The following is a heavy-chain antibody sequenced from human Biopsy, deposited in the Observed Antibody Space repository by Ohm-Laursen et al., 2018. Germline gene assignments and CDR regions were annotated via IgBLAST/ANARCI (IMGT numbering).Heavy chain of an antibody. CDR2: INPNSGNA. D-gene: IGHD3-9*01. V-gene: IGHV1-2*02. CDR1: GGNLRSYG. CDR3: ARVPAYPSIDGYYGLDL. J-gene: IGHJ6*02. Sequence: ASVKVSCKASGGNLRSYGISWVRQAPGQGLEWMGWINPNSGNANYAQSFQGRLTVTRDTSISTAYMELTSLTFDDTAIYYCARVPAYPSIDGYYGLDLWGQGTTVIVSS.